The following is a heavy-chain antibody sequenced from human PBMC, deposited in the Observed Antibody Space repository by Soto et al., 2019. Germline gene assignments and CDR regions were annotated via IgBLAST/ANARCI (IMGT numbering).Heavy chain of an antibody. Sequence: QVQLVQSGAEVKKPGASVKLSCKASGYTFINYYIHWVRQAPGQGLEWMGISNPTSASTNYAQKFQGRVTLTMDTSTRTVYMELSSLRFDDTAVYYYARDLAAGDYWGQGTLVTVSS. V-gene: IGHV1-46*01. J-gene: IGHJ4*02. CDR2: SNPTSAST. D-gene: IGHD6-13*01. CDR3: ARDLAAGDY. CDR1: GYTFINYY.